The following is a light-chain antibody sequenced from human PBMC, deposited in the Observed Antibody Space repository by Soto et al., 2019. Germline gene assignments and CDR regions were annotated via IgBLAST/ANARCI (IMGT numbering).Light chain of an antibody. CDR3: QERGRWPRAT. V-gene: IGKV3-11*01. Sequence: EMVLTQSPATLSLSPGERATLSCRASQNVGLNLAWYQQKSGQPPRLLIHTASSRATGIPARFSGSGSRTDFTLTISSLEPEDIAVYYCQERGRWPRATFGGGTKVEMK. CDR1: QNVGLN. J-gene: IGKJ4*01. CDR2: TAS.